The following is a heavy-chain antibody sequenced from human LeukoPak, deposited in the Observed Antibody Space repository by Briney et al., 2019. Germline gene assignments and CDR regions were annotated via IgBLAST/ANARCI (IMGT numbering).Heavy chain of an antibody. CDR2: IKQDGSEK. J-gene: IGHJ4*02. CDR1: GFTFSSYW. V-gene: IGHV3-7*01. Sequence: GGSLRLSCAASGFTFSSYWMSWVRQAPGKGLEWVANIKQDGSEKCYVDSVKGRFTISRDNAKNSLYLQMNSLRAEDTAVYYCARDFLPYYLLFDYWGQGTLVTVSS. CDR3: ARDFLPYYLLFDY. D-gene: IGHD2-8*01.